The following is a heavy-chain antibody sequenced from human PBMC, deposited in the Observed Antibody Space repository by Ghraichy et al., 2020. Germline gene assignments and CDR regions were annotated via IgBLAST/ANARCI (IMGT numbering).Heavy chain of an antibody. V-gene: IGHV4-31*03. J-gene: IGHJ2*01. CDR1: GGSISSGGYY. CDR3: ASRRIAAAPGYFDL. Sequence: SETLSLTCTVSGGSISSGGYYWSWIRQHPGKGLEWIGYIYYSGSTYYNPSLKSRVTISVDTSKNQFSLKLSSVTAADTAVYYCASRRIAAAPGYFDLWGRGTLVTVSS. D-gene: IGHD6-13*01. CDR2: IYYSGST.